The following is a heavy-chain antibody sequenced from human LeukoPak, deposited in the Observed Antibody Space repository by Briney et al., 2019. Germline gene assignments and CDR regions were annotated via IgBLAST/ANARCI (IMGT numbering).Heavy chain of an antibody. CDR2: VIPTFNIR. J-gene: IGHJ4*02. Sequence: SVKVSCKASGGTFSNHGVTWVRQAPGQGLEWMGRVIPTFNIRNYAQKFQGRVTITADKSTSTGYMELSSLRSDDTAVYYCARDLPSPVPCKNYFDSWGQGTLVVVSS. CDR1: GGTFSNHG. CDR3: ARDLPSPVPCKNYFDS. D-gene: IGHD6-19*01. V-gene: IGHV1-69*10.